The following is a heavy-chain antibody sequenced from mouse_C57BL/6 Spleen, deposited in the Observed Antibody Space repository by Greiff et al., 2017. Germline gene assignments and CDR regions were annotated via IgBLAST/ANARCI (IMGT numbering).Heavy chain of an antibody. Sequence: VQLQQSGAELVRPGTSVKLSCKASGYTFTSYWMHWAKQRPGQGLEWIGVIDPSDSYTNYNPKFKGKATLTVDTSSSTVYMQLSSLTSEDSAVYYCAREDDDYRVAMDYWGQGTSVTVSS. CDR2: IDPSDSYT. J-gene: IGHJ4*01. V-gene: IGHV1-59*01. CDR3: AREDDDYRVAMDY. D-gene: IGHD2-3*01. CDR1: GYTFTSYW.